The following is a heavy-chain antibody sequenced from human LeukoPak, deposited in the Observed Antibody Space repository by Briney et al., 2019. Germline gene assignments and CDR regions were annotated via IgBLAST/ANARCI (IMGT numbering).Heavy chain of an antibody. CDR2: INPSGGST. V-gene: IGHV1-46*01. D-gene: IGHD3-9*01. CDR3: ARGLLDDILTGYYGHLDNWFDP. CDR1: GYTFTSYY. Sequence: GASVRVSCKASGYTFTSYYMHWVRQAPGQWLEWMGIINPSGGSTSYAQKFQGRVTMTRDTSTSTVYMELSSLRSEDTAVYYCARGLLDDILTGYYGHLDNWFDPWGQGTLVTVSS. J-gene: IGHJ5*02.